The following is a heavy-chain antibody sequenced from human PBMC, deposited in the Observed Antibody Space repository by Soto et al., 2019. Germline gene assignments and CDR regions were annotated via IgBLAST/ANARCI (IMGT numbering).Heavy chain of an antibody. CDR1: GYTFTSYG. D-gene: IGHD6-19*01. Sequence: VASVKVSYKASGYTFTSYGISWVRQAPGQGLEWMGWISAYNGNTNYAQKLQGRVTMTTDTSTSTAYMELRSLRSDDTAVYYCARLIAVAGTVGWFDPWGQGTLVTVSS. V-gene: IGHV1-18*04. J-gene: IGHJ5*02. CDR3: ARLIAVAGTVGWFDP. CDR2: ISAYNGNT.